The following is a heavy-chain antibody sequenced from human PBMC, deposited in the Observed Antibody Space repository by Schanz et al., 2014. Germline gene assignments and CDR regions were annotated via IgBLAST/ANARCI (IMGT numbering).Heavy chain of an antibody. CDR3: ARDPNSVNEIDY. D-gene: IGHD5-12*01. CDR1: GFTFSSYW. Sequence: VQLVESGGGVVQPGRSLRLSCAASGFTFSSYWMHWVRQAPGKGLVWISRINSDGSSASYADSVKGRFTLSIDNAKKTMDLQMNSLRVADTAVYYCARDPNSVNEIDYWGQGTLVTVSS. CDR2: INSDGSSA. J-gene: IGHJ4*02. V-gene: IGHV3-74*01.